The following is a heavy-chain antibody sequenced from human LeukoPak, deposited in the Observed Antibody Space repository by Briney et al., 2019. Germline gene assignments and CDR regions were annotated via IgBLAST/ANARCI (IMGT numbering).Heavy chain of an antibody. V-gene: IGHV3-23*01. J-gene: IGHJ4*02. Sequence: GGSLRLSCVVSGFTFSSYWMYWVRQAPGKGLEWVSGITDSGDNTYYADSVKGRFTISRDNSNNMVYLQMNSLRAEDMAKYYCAKAAGGTYYRVFDYWGQGILVTVSS. CDR1: GFTFSSYW. CDR3: AKAAGGTYYRVFDY. D-gene: IGHD1-26*01. CDR2: ITDSGDNT.